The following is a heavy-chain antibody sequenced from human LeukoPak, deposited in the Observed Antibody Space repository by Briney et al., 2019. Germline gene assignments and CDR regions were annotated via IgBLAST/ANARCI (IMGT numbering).Heavy chain of an antibody. CDR1: GFTFSSYS. V-gene: IGHV3-48*04. CDR2: ISSSISTI. J-gene: IGHJ3*02. CDR3: ARAPDYGGNSLAFDI. Sequence: GGSLRLSCAASGFTFSSYSMNWVRQAPGKGLEWVSYISSSISTIYYADSVKGRFTISRDNSKNSLYLQMNSLRAEDTAVYYCARAPDYGGNSLAFDIWGQGTMVTVSS. D-gene: IGHD4-23*01.